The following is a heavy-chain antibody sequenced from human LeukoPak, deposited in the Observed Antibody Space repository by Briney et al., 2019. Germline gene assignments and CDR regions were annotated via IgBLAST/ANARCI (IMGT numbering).Heavy chain of an antibody. CDR1: GFTFSDYY. CDR3: AREAVDSLGYYYGMDV. V-gene: IGHV3-11*01. J-gene: IGHJ6*02. CDR2: ISSSASSR. D-gene: IGHD3-9*01. Sequence: GGSLRLSCVASGFTFSDYYMSWIRQAPGKGLEWISYISSSASSRYYADSVKGRFTISRDNAKNSLYLQMNSLRAEDTAVYYCAREAVDSLGYYYGMDVWGQGTTVTVSS.